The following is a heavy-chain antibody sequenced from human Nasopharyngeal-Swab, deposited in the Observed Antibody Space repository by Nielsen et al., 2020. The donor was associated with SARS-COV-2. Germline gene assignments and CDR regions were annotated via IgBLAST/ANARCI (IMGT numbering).Heavy chain of an antibody. J-gene: IGHJ4*02. Sequence: GESLKISCAASGFSVSTYWMTWVRQDPGRGLEWIANIKEDGSETYYVDSVKGRFTISRDNAKNSLYLQMNSLRAEDTAVYYCARDWGFLEWALDYWGQGTLVTVSS. D-gene: IGHD3-3*01. CDR3: ARDWGFLEWALDY. CDR2: IKEDGSET. CDR1: GFSVSTYW. V-gene: IGHV3-7*01.